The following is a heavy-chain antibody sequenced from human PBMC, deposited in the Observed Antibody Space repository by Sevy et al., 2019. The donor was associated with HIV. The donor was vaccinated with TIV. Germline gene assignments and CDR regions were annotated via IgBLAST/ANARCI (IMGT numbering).Heavy chain of an antibody. CDR2: ISAYNGNT. CDR1: GYTFTSYG. D-gene: IGHD3-22*01. Sequence: ASVKVSCKASGYTFTSYGISWVRQAPGQGLEWMGGISAYNGNTNYALKLQGRVTMTTDPSTSTAYMELRSLRSDDTAVYYCARVRGRLVVTLEGPDYWGQGTLVTVSS. V-gene: IGHV1-18*01. J-gene: IGHJ4*02. CDR3: ARVRGRLVVTLEGPDY.